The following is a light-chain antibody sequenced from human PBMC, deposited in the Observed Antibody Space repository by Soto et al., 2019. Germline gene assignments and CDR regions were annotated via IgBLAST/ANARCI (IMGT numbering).Light chain of an antibody. Sequence: QSVLTQPASVSGSPGQSITISCTGTSSDVGGYNFVSWYQQHPGKAPKLMIYEVSNRPSGVSNRFSGSKSGNTASLTISGLQAEDEADYYSSSFTSGSTLFGTGTKLTVL. CDR3: SSFTSGSTL. CDR1: SSDVGGYNF. J-gene: IGLJ1*01. V-gene: IGLV2-14*01. CDR2: EVS.